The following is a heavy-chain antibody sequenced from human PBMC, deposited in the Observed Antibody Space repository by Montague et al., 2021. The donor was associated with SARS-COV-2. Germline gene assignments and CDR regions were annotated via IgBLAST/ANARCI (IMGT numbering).Heavy chain of an antibody. Sequence: SETLSLTCTVSGGSVSSGGYYWSWIRQPPGKGLEWIGYIYYSGSTNSNPSLKSRVAISPAASKNQFSLKLTSVTAAATTVYYCARVALAVAATRCDYWGQGTLVTVSS. D-gene: IGHD2-15*01. V-gene: IGHV4-61*08. J-gene: IGHJ4*02. CDR1: GGSVSSGGYY. CDR3: ARVALAVAATRCDY. CDR2: IYYSGST.